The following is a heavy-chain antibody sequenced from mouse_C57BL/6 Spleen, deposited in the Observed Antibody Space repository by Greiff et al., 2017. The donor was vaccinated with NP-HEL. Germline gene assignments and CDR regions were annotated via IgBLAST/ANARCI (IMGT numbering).Heavy chain of an antibody. V-gene: IGHV1-82*01. CDR1: GYAFSSSW. J-gene: IGHJ2*01. Sequence: QVQLKESGPELVKPGASVKISCKASGYAFSSSWMNWVKQRPGKGLEWIGRIYPGDGDTNYNGKFKGKATLTADKSSSTAYMQLSSLTSEDSAVYFCAREDYSYFDYWGQGTTLTVSS. CDR3: AREDYSYFDY. D-gene: IGHD2-12*01. CDR2: IYPGDGDT.